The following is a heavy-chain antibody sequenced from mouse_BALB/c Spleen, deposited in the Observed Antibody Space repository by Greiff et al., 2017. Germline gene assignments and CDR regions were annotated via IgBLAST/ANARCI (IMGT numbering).Heavy chain of an antibody. CDR2: ISDGGSYT. CDR1: GFTFSDYY. Sequence: EVQGVESGGGLVKPGGSLKLSCAASGFTFSDYYMYWVRQTPEKRLEWVATISDGGSYTYYPDSVKGRFTISRDNAKNNLYLQMSSLKSEDTAMYYCARDDDRTWFAYWGQGTLVTVSA. D-gene: IGHD2-3*01. J-gene: IGHJ3*01. CDR3: ARDDDRTWFAY. V-gene: IGHV5-4*02.